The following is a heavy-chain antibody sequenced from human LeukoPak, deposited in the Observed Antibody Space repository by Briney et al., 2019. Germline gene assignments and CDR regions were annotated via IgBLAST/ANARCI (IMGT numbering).Heavy chain of an antibody. CDR3: ARADCSSTSCYREYFQH. J-gene: IGHJ1*01. CDR2: INRDGSER. Sequence: GGSLRLSCAASGFTFSVYWMNWVRQAPGKGLEWVANINRDGSERYYVDSVKGRFTISRDNAKNSLYLQMNSLRAEDTAVYYCARADCSSTSCYREYFQHWGQGTLVTVSS. CDR1: GFTFSVYW. D-gene: IGHD2-2*02. V-gene: IGHV3-7*04.